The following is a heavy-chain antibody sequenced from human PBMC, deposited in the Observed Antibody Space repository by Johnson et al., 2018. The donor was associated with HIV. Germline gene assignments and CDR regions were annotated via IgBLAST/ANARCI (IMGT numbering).Heavy chain of an antibody. CDR1: GFTFSSYA. J-gene: IGHJ3*01. Sequence: VQLVESGGGLVQPGGSLRLSCAASGFTFSSYAMSWVRQAPGKGLEWVSATTPSGGGTYYADSVKGRFTISRDNSKNTLFLQINSLRTEDTAVYYCARENYRRRDAFDVWGQGTVVIVSS. CDR2: TTPSGGGT. CDR3: ARENYRRRDAFDV. V-gene: IGHV3-23*04. D-gene: IGHD1-7*01.